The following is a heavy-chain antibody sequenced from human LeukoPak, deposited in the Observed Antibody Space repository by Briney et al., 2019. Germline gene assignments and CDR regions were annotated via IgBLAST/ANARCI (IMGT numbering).Heavy chain of an antibody. CDR3: AKQKGLDP. J-gene: IGHJ5*02. Sequence: RPSETLSLTCTVSAYSISSSYYWSWIRQPPGRGLEWIGYIYSTGSTDYNPSLKSRVTISVDTSKNQFSLELRSVTAADTAVYYCAKQKGLDPWGQGTLVTVSS. CDR1: AYSISSSYY. V-gene: IGHV4-61*01. CDR2: IYSTGST. D-gene: IGHD1/OR15-1a*01.